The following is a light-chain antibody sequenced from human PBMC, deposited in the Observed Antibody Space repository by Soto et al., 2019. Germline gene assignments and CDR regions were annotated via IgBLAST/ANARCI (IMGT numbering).Light chain of an antibody. CDR1: SSDVGGYNY. J-gene: IGLJ1*01. V-gene: IGLV2-14*01. CDR3: SSYTSDSTYV. Sequence: QCVLTQPASVSGSAGQSITISCTGTSSDVGGYNYVSWYQEHPGKAPKLMIYDVSNRPSGVSNRFSGSKSGNTASLTISGLQAEDEADYYCSSYTSDSTYVFGTGTKVTV. CDR2: DVS.